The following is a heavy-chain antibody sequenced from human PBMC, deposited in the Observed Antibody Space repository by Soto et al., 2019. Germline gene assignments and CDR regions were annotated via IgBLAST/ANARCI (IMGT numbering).Heavy chain of an antibody. Sequence: SETLSLTCTVSGGSVSSGSYYWSWIRQPPGKGLEWIGYIYYSGSTNYNPSLKSRVTISVDTSKNQFSLKLSSVTAADAAVYYGASPLGGELLAFDIWGQGTMVTVSS. J-gene: IGHJ3*02. CDR2: IYYSGST. V-gene: IGHV4-61*01. CDR3: ASPLGGELLAFDI. D-gene: IGHD1-26*01. CDR1: GGSVSSGSYY.